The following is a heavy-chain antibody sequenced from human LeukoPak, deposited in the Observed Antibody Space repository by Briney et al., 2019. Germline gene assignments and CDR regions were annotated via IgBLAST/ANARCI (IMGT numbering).Heavy chain of an antibody. CDR1: GGSFSGYY. J-gene: IGHJ4*02. Sequence: SETLSLTCAVYGGSFSGYYWSWIRQPPGKGLEWIGEINHSGSTNYNPSLKSRVTISVDTSKNQFSLKLSSVTAADTAVYYCARDYYDSSGYYGIDYWGQGTLVIVSS. CDR2: INHSGST. D-gene: IGHD3-22*01. V-gene: IGHV4-34*01. CDR3: ARDYYDSSGYYGIDY.